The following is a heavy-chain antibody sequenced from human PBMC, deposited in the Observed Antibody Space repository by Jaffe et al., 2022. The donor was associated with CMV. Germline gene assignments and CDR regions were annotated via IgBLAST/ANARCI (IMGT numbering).Heavy chain of an antibody. CDR2: ISGSGGST. CDR1: GFTFSSYA. CDR3: ARPMIVVVITTFDAFDI. J-gene: IGHJ3*02. V-gene: IGHV3-23*01. D-gene: IGHD3-22*01. Sequence: EVQLLESGGGLVQPGGSLRLSCAASGFTFSSYAMSWVRQAPGKGLEWVSAISGSGGSTYYADSVKGRFTISRDNSKNTLYLQMNSLRAEDTAVYYCARPMIVVVITTFDAFDIWGQGTMVTVSS.